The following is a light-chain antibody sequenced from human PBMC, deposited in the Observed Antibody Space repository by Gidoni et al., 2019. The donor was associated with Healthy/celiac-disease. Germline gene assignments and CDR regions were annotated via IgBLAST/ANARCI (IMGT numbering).Light chain of an antibody. V-gene: IGLV1-40*01. CDR2: GNS. Sequence: QSARTQPPSVAGAPGQRVTISSTGSSSNIGAGYDVHWYQQLPGTAPKLLIYGNSNRPSGVPDRFSGSKSGTSASLAITGLQAEDEADYYCQSYDSSLSHVVFGGGTKLTGL. CDR1: SSNIGAGYD. CDR3: QSYDSSLSHVV. J-gene: IGLJ2*01.